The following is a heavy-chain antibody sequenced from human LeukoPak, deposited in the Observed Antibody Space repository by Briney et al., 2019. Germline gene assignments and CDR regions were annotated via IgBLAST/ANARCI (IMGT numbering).Heavy chain of an antibody. V-gene: IGHV3-48*04. D-gene: IGHD5-12*01. CDR3: AREGYIVERVYYYYYMDV. CDR1: GFTFSSYS. Sequence: GGSLRLSCAASGFTFSSYSMNWVRQAPGKGLEWVSYISSSSSTIYYADSVKGRFTISRDNAKNSLYLQINSLRAEDTAVYYCAREGYIVERVYYYYYMDVWGKGTTVTVSS. CDR2: ISSSSSTI. J-gene: IGHJ6*03.